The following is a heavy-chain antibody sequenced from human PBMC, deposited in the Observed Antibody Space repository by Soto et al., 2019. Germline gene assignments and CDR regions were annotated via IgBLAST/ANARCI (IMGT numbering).Heavy chain of an antibody. V-gene: IGHV3-33*01. J-gene: IGHJ5*02. CDR1: GFTLSNYG. CDR3: ARALQYQNWLDP. Sequence: PGGSLRLSCAAPGFTLSNYGMHWVRQAPGKGLEWVAVIWSGGSNKYYADSVKGRFTISRDNSKNTLYLQMNSLRAEDTAVYYCARALQYQNWLDPWGQGTQVTVSS. CDR2: IWSGGSNK. D-gene: IGHD4-4*01.